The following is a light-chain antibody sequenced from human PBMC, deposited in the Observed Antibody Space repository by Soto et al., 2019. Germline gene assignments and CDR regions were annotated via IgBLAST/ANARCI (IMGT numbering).Light chain of an antibody. J-gene: IGKJ1*01. Sequence: EVVMTQSQATLSVSPGEGATLSCRASESVGTYLAWYQQKPGQAPRLLIYGASTRATGIPARFSGSGSGTEFTLTLSSLQSEDFVVYYCQQYNKWPLTFGQGTKVEIK. CDR1: ESVGTY. CDR2: GAS. CDR3: QQYNKWPLT. V-gene: IGKV3-15*01.